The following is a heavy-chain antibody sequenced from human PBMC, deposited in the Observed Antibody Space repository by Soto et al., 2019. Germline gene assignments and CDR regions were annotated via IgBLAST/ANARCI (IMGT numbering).Heavy chain of an antibody. CDR2: INPNSGGT. CDR3: ARDSRSTGDYYYYYGMDV. CDR1: GYTFTSYG. D-gene: IGHD2-2*01. J-gene: IGHJ6*02. V-gene: IGHV1-18*01. Sequence: ASVKVSCKASGYTFTSYGISWVRQAPGQGLEWMGWINPNSGGTNYAQKLQGRVTMTTDTSTSTAYMELRSLRSDDTAVYYCARDSRSTGDYYYYYGMDVWGQGTTVTVSS.